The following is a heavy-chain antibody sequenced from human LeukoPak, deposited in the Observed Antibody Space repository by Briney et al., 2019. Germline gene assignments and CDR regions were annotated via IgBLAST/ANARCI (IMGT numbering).Heavy chain of an antibody. Sequence: GGSLRLSCAASGFTFSGYAMHWVRQAPGKGLEWLTVISTDGNDKHYADSVKGRFTVARDNSKNTLLLQMNNVRTVDTAVYYCAKDKSVSADYYFDYWGRGTLVTVSS. J-gene: IGHJ4*02. V-gene: IGHV3-30*04. CDR3: AKDKSVSADYYFDY. D-gene: IGHD3-10*01. CDR2: ISTDGNDK. CDR1: GFTFSGYA.